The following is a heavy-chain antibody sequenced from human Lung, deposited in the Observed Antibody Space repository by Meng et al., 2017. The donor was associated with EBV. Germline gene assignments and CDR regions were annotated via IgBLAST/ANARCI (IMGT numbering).Heavy chain of an antibody. V-gene: IGHV4-4*02. CDR2: VNDRGTM. D-gene: IGHD4/OR15-4a*01. CDR3: ARGGAFSPYNWFDP. Sequence: GARLGTCLGTLSFMCCVSGGSISGANWWSWVSQSPEKGLEWIGEVNDRGTMNFNPSLRSRVSMSVDKSKNEFSLKIDSVTAADTAVYFCARGGAFSPYNWFDPWGQGALVTVSS. CDR1: GGSISGANW. J-gene: IGHJ5*02.